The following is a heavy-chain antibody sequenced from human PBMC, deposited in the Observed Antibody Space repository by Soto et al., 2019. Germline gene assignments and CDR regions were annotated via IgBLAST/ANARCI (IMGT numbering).Heavy chain of an antibody. D-gene: IGHD2-15*01. CDR2: IWNDGTND. CDR3: AREGGGYSNDY. J-gene: IGHJ4*02. Sequence: QVQLVESGGGVVQPGRSLRLSCAASGFTFSNYVMHWVRQAPGKGLEWVAVIWNDGTNDYYADSGKGRFTISRDNSKNTLYLQMNRLRADDPAVYYCAREGGGYSNDYWGQGSLVTVAS. V-gene: IGHV3-33*01. CDR1: GFTFSNYV.